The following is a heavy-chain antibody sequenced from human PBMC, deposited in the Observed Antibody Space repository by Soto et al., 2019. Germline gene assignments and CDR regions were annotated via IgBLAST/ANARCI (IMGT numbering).Heavy chain of an antibody. CDR1: GGTFSSYA. Sequence: SVKVSCKASGGTFSSYAISWVRQAPGQGLEWMGGIIPIFGTANYAQKFQGRVTITADESTSTAYMELSSLRSEDTAVYYCASKHPMITFGGVIVAPDYYYYGMDVWGQGTTVTVSS. V-gene: IGHV1-69*13. J-gene: IGHJ6*02. D-gene: IGHD3-16*02. CDR3: ASKHPMITFGGVIVAPDYYYYGMDV. CDR2: IIPIFGTA.